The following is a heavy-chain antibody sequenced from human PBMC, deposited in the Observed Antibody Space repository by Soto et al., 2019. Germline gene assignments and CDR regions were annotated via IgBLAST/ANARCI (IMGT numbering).Heavy chain of an antibody. CDR3: ARESGGYYSYDY. CDR1: GFTVSTNY. J-gene: IGHJ4*02. V-gene: IGHV3-53*01. CDR2: IYIGGNT. Sequence: EVQVVESGGGLIQPGGSLRLSCAASGFTVSTNYMSWVRQAPGKGLEWVSVIYIGGNTYYADSVKGRFTISRENSKNTLYLQMNSLRAEDTAVYYCARESGGYYSYDYWCQGTLITVSS. D-gene: IGHD3-22*01.